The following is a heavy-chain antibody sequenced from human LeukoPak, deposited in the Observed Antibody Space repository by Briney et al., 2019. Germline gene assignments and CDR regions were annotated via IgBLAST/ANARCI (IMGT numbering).Heavy chain of an antibody. J-gene: IGHJ6*02. D-gene: IGHD3-9*01. CDR1: GGTFSSYA. Sequence: ASVKVSCKASGGTFSSYAISWVRQAPGQGLEWMGGIIPIFGTANYAQKFQGKVTITADESTSTAYMELSSLRSEDTAVYYCARDRPVDYDILTGRPLKYYYYGMDVWGQGTTVIVSS. CDR3: ARDRPVDYDILTGRPLKYYYYGMDV. CDR2: IIPIFGTA. V-gene: IGHV1-69*13.